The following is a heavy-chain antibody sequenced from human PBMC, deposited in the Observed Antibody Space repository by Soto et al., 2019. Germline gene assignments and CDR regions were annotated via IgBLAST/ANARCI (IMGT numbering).Heavy chain of an antibody. Sequence: EVQLVESGGGLVQPGRSLRLSCAASGFTFDDYAMHWVRQAPGKGLEWVSGISWDSGSIGYADSVKGRFTISRDNAKNALYLQMHSLRAEDTALYYCEQDRGNGASMDVWCQGTTVTVSS. D-gene: IGHD3-10*01. CDR1: GFTFDDYA. CDR2: ISWDSGSI. CDR3: EQDRGNGASMDV. J-gene: IGHJ6*02. V-gene: IGHV3-9*01.